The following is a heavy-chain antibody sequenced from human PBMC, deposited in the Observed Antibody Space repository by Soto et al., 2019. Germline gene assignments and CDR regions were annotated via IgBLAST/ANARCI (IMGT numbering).Heavy chain of an antibody. D-gene: IGHD3-16*02. J-gene: IGHJ4*02. CDR3: VVSYDYVWGSYRYPPAFDY. CDR2: ISSNGGST. V-gene: IGHV3-64D*06. Sequence: GGSLRLSCSASGFTFSSYAMHWVRQAPGKGLEYVSAISSNGGSTYYADSVKGRFTISRDNSKNTLYLQMSSLRAEDTAVYYCVVSYDYVWGSYRYPPAFDYWGQGTLVTVSS. CDR1: GFTFSSYA.